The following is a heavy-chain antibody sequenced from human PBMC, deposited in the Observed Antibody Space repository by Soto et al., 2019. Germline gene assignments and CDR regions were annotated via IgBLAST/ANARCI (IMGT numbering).Heavy chain of an antibody. CDR1: GYTFTDYD. Sequence: ASVMVSCKASGYTFTDYDINWVRQAPGQGLEWMGWMNPNSGQSGSARQFQGRVSMTSNTSITTAYMELGSLRSDDTAVYYCAKSVSWGQGTLVTVSS. CDR2: MNPNSGQS. J-gene: IGHJ5*02. CDR3: AKSVS. V-gene: IGHV1-8*01.